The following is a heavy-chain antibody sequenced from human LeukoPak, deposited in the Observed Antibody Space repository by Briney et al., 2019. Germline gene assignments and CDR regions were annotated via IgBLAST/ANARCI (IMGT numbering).Heavy chain of an antibody. J-gene: IGHJ5*02. CDR2: IRPDGNEK. CDR3: TRVSIVVVPGPNWGDP. V-gene: IGHV3-7*01. D-gene: IGHD2-2*01. CDR1: AALAVAMSW. Sequence: EGSLRLSHAPAALAVAMSWTASARQAPGKGLEWMANIRPDGNEKYYVDSVKGRFTISRDNAKNSLYLQMISLRAEDTAIYYRTRVSIVVVPGPNWGDPWGQGTLVTVSS.